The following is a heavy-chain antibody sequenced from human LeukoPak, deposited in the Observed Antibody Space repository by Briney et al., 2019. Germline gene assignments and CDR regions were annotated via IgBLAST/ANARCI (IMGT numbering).Heavy chain of an antibody. CDR3: AKDRGAAGINWFDP. CDR1: GFTFSSYA. V-gene: IGHV3-30-3*01. CDR2: ISYDGSNK. Sequence: EPGRSLRLSCAASGFTFSSYAMHWVRQAPGKGLEWVAVISYDGSNKYYADSVKGRFTISRDNSKNTLYLQMNSLRAEDTAVYYCAKDRGAAGINWFDPWGQGTLVTVSS. J-gene: IGHJ5*02. D-gene: IGHD6-13*01.